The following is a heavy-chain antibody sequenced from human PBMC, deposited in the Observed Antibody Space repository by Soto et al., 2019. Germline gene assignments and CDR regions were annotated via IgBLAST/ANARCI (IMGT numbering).Heavy chain of an antibody. J-gene: IGHJ4*02. Sequence: GGSLRLSCAASGFTFSSYGMHWVRQAPGKGLEWVAVISYDGSNKYYADSVKGRFTISRDNSKNTLYLQMNSLRAEDTAVYYCAKVPAAMFATYYFDYWGQGTLVTVSS. CDR1: GFTFSSYG. CDR3: AKVPAAMFATYYFDY. V-gene: IGHV3-30*18. D-gene: IGHD2-2*01. CDR2: ISYDGSNK.